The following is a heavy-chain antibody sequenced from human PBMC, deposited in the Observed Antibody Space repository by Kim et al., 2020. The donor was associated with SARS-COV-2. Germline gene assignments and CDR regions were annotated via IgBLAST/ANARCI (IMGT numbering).Heavy chain of an antibody. CDR3: ARELDAVVPTIQWELSPRGWFDP. CDR1: GGTFSSYA. J-gene: IGHJ5*02. D-gene: IGHD1-26*01. Sequence: SVKVSCKASGGTFSSYAISWVRQAPGQGLEWMGRIIPILGIANYAQKFQGRVTITADKSTSTAYMELSSLRSEDTAVYYCARELDAVVPTIQWELSPRGWFDPWGQGTLVTVSS. V-gene: IGHV1-69*04. CDR2: IIPILGIA.